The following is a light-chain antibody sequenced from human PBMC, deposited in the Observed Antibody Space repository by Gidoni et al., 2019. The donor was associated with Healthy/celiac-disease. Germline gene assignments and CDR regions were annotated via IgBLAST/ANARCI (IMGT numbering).Light chain of an antibody. J-gene: IGKJ2*01. CDR1: QSVSSY. V-gene: IGKV3-11*01. CDR2: DAY. CDR3: QQRSNWPPVYT. Sequence: EIVLTQSPATLSLSPVERATLSCRSSQSVSSYLAWYQQKPGQAPRLLIYDAYNRATGIPARFSGSGSGTDLTLTISSLEPEDFAVYYCQQRSNWPPVYTFGQGTKLEIK.